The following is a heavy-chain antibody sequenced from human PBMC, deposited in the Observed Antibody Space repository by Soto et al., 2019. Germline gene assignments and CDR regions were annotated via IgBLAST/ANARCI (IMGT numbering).Heavy chain of an antibody. J-gene: IGHJ3*02. D-gene: IGHD3-10*01. V-gene: IGHV4-59*08. CDR2: IYYSGST. CDR1: GGSISSYY. Sequence: QVQLQESGPGLVKPSETLSLTCTVSGGSISSYYWSWIRQPRGKGLEWIGYIYYSGSTNYNPSLKSRVTISVDTSKNQFSLKLSSVTAADTAVYYCARRYGLSAFDIWGQGTMVTVSS. CDR3: ARRYGLSAFDI.